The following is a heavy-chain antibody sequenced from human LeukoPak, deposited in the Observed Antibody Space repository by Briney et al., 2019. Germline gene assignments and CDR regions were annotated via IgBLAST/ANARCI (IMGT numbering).Heavy chain of an antibody. Sequence: SETLSLTCTVSGGSISSGSYYWSRIRQPAGKGLEWIGRIYTSGSTNYNPSLKSRVTISVDTSKNQFSLKLSSVTAADTAVYYCAREIDIVVVPAAIRGNWFDPWGQGTLVTVSS. J-gene: IGHJ5*02. CDR3: AREIDIVVVPAAIRGNWFDP. CDR2: IYTSGST. V-gene: IGHV4-61*02. D-gene: IGHD2-2*02. CDR1: GGSISSGSYY.